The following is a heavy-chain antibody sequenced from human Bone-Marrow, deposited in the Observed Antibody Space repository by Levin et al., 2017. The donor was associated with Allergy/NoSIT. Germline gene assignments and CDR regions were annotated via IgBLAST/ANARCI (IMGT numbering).Heavy chain of an antibody. V-gene: IGHV3-72*01. CDR2: TRNKANSYTT. D-gene: IGHD3-10*01. CDR3: ALTAAAIGEDAFDI. CDR1: GFTFSDHY. Sequence: GGSLRLSCAASGFTFSDHYMDWVRQAPGKGLEWVGRTRNKANSYTTEYAASVKGRFTISRDDSKNSLYLQMNSLKTEDTAVYYCALTAAAIGEDAFDIWGQGTMVTVSS. J-gene: IGHJ3*02.